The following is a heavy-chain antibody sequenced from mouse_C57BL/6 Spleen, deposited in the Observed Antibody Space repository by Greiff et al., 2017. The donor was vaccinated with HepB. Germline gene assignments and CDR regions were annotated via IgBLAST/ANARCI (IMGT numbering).Heavy chain of an antibody. Sequence: VKLMESGAELARPGASVKMSCKASGYTFTSYTMHWVKQRPGQGLEWIGYINPSSGYTKYNQKFKDKATLTADKSASTAYMQLSSLTSEDSAVYYCARGGQLRLRGDYWGQGTTLTVSS. V-gene: IGHV1-4*01. D-gene: IGHD3-2*02. CDR1: GYTFTSYT. CDR3: ARGGQLRLRGDY. CDR2: INPSSGYT. J-gene: IGHJ2*01.